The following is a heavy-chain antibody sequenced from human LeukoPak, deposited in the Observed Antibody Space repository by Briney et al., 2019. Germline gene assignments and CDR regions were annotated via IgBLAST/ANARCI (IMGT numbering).Heavy chain of an antibody. CDR1: GFTFSSYG. CDR2: IWYGGSNK. D-gene: IGHD6-13*01. V-gene: IGHV3-30*18. CDR3: AKDGGSWSNWFDP. Sequence: GRSLRLSCAASGFTFSSYGMHWVRQAPGKGLEWVAVIWYGGSNKYYADSVKGRFTISRDNSKNTLYLQMNSLRAEDTAVYYCAKDGGSWSNWFDPWGQGTLVTVSS. J-gene: IGHJ5*02.